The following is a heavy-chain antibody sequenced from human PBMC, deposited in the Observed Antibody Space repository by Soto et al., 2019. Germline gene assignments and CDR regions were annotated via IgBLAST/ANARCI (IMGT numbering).Heavy chain of an antibody. V-gene: IGHV3-7*01. J-gene: IGHJ6*03. CDR1: GISFSRFW. CDR2: IKGDGSEK. CDR3: FLGHYMDA. Sequence: VQLVQSGGGLVQPGGSLRLSCVGSGISFSRFWMSWVRQAPGKGLECVAHIKGDGSEKYYVDSVKGRFTISRDNAKNSLYLEMNSLRAEDTAVYYCFLGHYMDAWDKGTTVTVSS. D-gene: IGHD3-16*01.